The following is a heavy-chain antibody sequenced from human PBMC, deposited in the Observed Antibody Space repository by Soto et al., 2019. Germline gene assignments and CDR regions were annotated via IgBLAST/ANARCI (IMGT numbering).Heavy chain of an antibody. J-gene: IGHJ1*01. D-gene: IGHD3-3*01. CDR3: ARSLEDYSTNNFYDP. V-gene: IGHV3-23*01. Sequence: LRLSCVTSGFDFKTYAMTWTRHIPGKGLQWVSTISQTGGTSYYVDSVRGRFTISRDNSDNVLFLQMDALRIEDTAMYYCARSLEDYSTNNFYDPWGQGTLVTVSS. CDR1: GFDFKTYA. CDR2: ISQTGGTS.